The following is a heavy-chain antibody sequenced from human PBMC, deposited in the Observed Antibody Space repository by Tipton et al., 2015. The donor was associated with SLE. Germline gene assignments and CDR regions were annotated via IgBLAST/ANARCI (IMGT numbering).Heavy chain of an antibody. CDR3: ARGKWYFDY. V-gene: IGHV3-7*01. CDR2: IKEDGSEK. CDR1: GFTFSRSW. D-gene: IGHD2-8*01. J-gene: IGHJ4*02. Sequence: SLRLSCAASGFTFSRSWMNWVRLAPGKGLEWVANIKEDGSEKHYVDSVKDRLTISRDNAKNSLYLQMNSLRAEDTAVYYCARGKWYFDYWGQGALVTVSS.